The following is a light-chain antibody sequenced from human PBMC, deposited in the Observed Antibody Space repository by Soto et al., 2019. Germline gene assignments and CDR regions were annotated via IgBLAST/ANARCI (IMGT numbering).Light chain of an antibody. CDR2: GAS. CDR1: QRVSSN. Sequence: EIGMTQSPATLSVSPGERATLSCRASQRVSSNLAWYQQKPGQAPRLLIYGASTRATGIPARFSGSGSGTECTLTISSLQSEDFAVYYCQQYNNWYTFGQGTKLEIK. CDR3: QQYNNWYT. J-gene: IGKJ2*01. V-gene: IGKV3-15*01.